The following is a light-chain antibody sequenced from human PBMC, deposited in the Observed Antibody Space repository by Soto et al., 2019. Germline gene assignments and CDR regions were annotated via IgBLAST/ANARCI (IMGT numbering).Light chain of an antibody. CDR2: GAS. Sequence: EIVLTQSPGTLSLSPGERATLSCRASQSVSSYLVWYQQKPGQAPRLLIYGASSRATGIPDRFSGSGSGTXXXLXISRLEPEDFAVYYCQQYGSSPQTFGQGTKVEIK. V-gene: IGKV3-20*01. CDR1: QSVSSY. CDR3: QQYGSSPQT. J-gene: IGKJ1*01.